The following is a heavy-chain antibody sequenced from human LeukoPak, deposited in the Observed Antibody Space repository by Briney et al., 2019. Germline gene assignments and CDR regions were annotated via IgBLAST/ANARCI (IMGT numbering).Heavy chain of an antibody. D-gene: IGHD6-13*01. V-gene: IGHV3-15*01. CDR1: GFTFSDAS. Sequence: PGGSLRLSCAASGFTFSDASMSWVRQAPGKGLEWVGRIKSKTDGGTTDYAAPVKGRFTISRDDSKNTLHLHMNSLKTEDTALSPCTTYSRMAAGSYWGQGTLVTVSS. CDR3: TTYSRMAAGSY. J-gene: IGHJ4*02. CDR2: IKSKTDGGTT.